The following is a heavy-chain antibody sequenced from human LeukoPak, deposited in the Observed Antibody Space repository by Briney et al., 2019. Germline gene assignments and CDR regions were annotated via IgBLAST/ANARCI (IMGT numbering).Heavy chain of an antibody. J-gene: IGHJ4*02. D-gene: IGHD6-19*01. Sequence: ASVKVSCKASGYTFSSYGVSWVRQAPGQGLEWMGWISPYNGHTNYAQKFQGRVTMTTDTSTSTAYMELRSLRSDDTAVYYCARVDGSGWYGFGEFDYWGQGTLVTVSS. CDR1: GYTFSSYG. V-gene: IGHV1-18*01. CDR3: ARVDGSGWYGFGEFDY. CDR2: ISPYNGHT.